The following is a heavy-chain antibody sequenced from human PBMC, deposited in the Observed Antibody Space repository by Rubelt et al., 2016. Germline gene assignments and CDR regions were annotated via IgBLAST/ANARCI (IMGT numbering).Heavy chain of an antibody. J-gene: IGHJ5*02. Sequence: QVQLQQWGAGLLKPSETLSLTCAVYGGSFSGYYWNWIRQPPGKGLEWIGEISHSGSTNYNPSLKSRVAISVNTSKNQFSLRLGSVTAAEPAVYYCARGSRQLVRSVYWFDPWGQGTLVTVSS. CDR1: GGSFSGYY. V-gene: IGHV4-34*01. CDR2: ISHSGST. D-gene: IGHD6-13*01. CDR3: ARGSRQLVRSVYWFDP.